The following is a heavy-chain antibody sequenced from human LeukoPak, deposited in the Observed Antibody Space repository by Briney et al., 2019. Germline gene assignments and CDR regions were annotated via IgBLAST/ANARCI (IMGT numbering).Heavy chain of an antibody. J-gene: IGHJ6*01. Sequence: SETLSLTCTVSGGSISSYYWSWIRQPPGKGLEWIGYIYYSGSTNYNPSLKSRVTISVDTSKNQFSLKLSSVTAADTAVYYCASGELRDYYFGSGHYYNNGMVGWGQGTTVIVSS. CDR3: ASGELRDYYFGSGHYYNNGMVG. CDR2: IYYSGST. V-gene: IGHV4-59*01. D-gene: IGHD3-3*01. CDR1: GGSISSYY.